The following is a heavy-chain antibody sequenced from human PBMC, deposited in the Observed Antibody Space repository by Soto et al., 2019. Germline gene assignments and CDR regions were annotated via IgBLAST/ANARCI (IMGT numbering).Heavy chain of an antibody. CDR1: GYTFTSYG. J-gene: IGHJ3*02. D-gene: IGHD3-3*01. CDR2: ISAYNGNT. CDR3: ARDQPRLRFLEWLPDAFDI. Sequence: ASVKVSCKASGYTFTSYGISWVRQAPGQGLEWMGWISAYNGNTNYAQKLQGRVTMTTDTSTSTAYMELRSLRSDDTAVYYCARDQPRLRFLEWLPDAFDIWAQGTMVTVSS. V-gene: IGHV1-18*01.